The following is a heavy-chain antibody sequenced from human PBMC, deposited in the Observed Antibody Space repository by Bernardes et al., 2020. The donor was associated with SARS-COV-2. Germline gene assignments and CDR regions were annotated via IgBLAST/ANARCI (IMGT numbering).Heavy chain of an antibody. CDR3: ARDRCLGTTCNGVVDV. CDR2: IRNEANSYTT. Sequence: WGSLRLSCVASGFTFSNYYMDWVRQAPGKGLEWVARIRNEANSYTTEYAASVKGRFTISRDDSKTSVYLQMRSLNTEDTAVYFCARDRCLGTTCNGVVDVWGQGTTVTVSS. D-gene: IGHD2-2*01. CDR1: GFTFSNYY. J-gene: IGHJ6*02. V-gene: IGHV3-72*01.